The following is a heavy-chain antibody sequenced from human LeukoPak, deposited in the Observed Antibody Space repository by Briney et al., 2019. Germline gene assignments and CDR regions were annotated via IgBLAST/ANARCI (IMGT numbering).Heavy chain of an antibody. CDR1: GGPISSSSYY. CDR3: ASVLGGHAFDI. J-gene: IGHJ3*02. CDR2: IYYSGST. D-gene: IGHD3-16*01. V-gene: IGHV4-39*07. Sequence: PSETLSLTCTVSGGPISSSSYYWGWIRQPPGKGLEWIGSIYYSGSTYYNPSLKSRVTISVDTSKNQFSLKLSSVTAADTAMYYCASVLGGHAFDIWGQGTMVTVSS.